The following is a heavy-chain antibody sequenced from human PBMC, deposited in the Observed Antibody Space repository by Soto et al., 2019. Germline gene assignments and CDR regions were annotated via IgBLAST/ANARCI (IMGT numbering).Heavy chain of an antibody. CDR2: ITGSGAGT. V-gene: IGHV3-23*01. J-gene: IGHJ5*02. D-gene: IGHD4-4*01. CDR1: GFTFSSYA. CDR3: AKDPMGNYVGAFAP. Sequence: GGSLRLSCAASGFTFSSYAMTWVRQAPGKGLEYVSSITGSGAGTVYADSVKGRFTISRDNSKNMLYLQLSSLRAEDTAMYFWAKDPMGNYVGAFAPGGKGPLVTFSS.